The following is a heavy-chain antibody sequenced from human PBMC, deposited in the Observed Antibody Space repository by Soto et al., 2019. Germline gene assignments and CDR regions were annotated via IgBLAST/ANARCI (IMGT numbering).Heavy chain of an antibody. CDR3: ARYFDWPSGFDI. CDR1: GGTFSSYA. J-gene: IGHJ3*02. Sequence: ASVKVSCKASGGTFSSYAISWVRQAPGQGLEWMGGIIPIFGTANYAQKFQGRVTITADESTSTAYMELSSLRSEDTAIYYCARYFDWPSGFDIWGQGTMVTVSS. V-gene: IGHV1-69*13. CDR2: IIPIFGTA. D-gene: IGHD3-9*01.